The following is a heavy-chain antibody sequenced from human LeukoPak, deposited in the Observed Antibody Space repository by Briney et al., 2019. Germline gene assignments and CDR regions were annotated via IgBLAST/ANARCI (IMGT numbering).Heavy chain of an antibody. CDR1: GESISSSGYF. V-gene: IGHV4-31*03. CDR3: ARGSGFFAY. CDR2: IYYTGSA. J-gene: IGHJ4*01. Sequence: SQTLSLTCTVSGESISSSGYFWSWIRQRPGKGLEWIGYIYYTGSAYYNPSLESRVTISVDTSENQFSLRLNTVTAADTAVYYCARGSGFFAYWGQGIQIIVSS. D-gene: IGHD3-3*01.